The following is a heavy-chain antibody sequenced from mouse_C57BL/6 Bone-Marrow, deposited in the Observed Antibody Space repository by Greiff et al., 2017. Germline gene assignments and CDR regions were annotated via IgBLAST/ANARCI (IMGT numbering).Heavy chain of an antibody. J-gene: IGHJ4*01. CDR3: DRGYYDYDDYAMDC. V-gene: IGHV14-2*01. CDR2: IDPEDGET. D-gene: IGHD2-4*01. Sequence: EVQLQQSGAELVKPGASVKLSCTASGFNIKDYYMHWVKQRTEQGLEWIGRIDPEDGETKYAPKFQGKATITADTSSNTAYLQLSSLTSKDTAVYYCDRGYYDYDDYAMDCWGQGTTVTVSS. CDR1: GFNIKDYY.